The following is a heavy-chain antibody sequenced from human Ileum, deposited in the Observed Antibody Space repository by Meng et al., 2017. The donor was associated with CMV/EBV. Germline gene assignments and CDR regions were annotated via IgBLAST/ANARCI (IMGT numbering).Heavy chain of an antibody. CDR3: ARDGLSGRYFDY. J-gene: IGHJ4*02. D-gene: IGHD1-26*01. V-gene: IGHV7-4-1*02. CDR1: GYTFTSNN. Sequence: QVHLVQSGSELKKTGASVKVSCKTSGYTFTSNNIIWVRQAPGQGPEWMGWIDTNTGNPTYAQDFTGRFVFSLDTSVNTAYLQISSLKAEDTAVYYCARDGLSGRYFDYWGQGTLVTVSS. CDR2: IDTNTGNP.